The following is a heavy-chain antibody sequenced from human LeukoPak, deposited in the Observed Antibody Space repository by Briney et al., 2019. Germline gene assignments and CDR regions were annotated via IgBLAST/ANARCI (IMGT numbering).Heavy chain of an antibody. V-gene: IGHV1-46*01. CDR3: ARGSGIHDY. CDR2: INPSGGST. CDR1: GYSFTGYH. Sequence: ASVKVSCKASESGYSFTGYHLHWVRQAPGQGLEWMGIINPSGGSTSYAQKLQGRVTMTTDTSTSTAYMELRSLRSDDTAVYYCARGSGIHDYWGQGTLVTVSS. D-gene: IGHD6-13*01. J-gene: IGHJ4*02.